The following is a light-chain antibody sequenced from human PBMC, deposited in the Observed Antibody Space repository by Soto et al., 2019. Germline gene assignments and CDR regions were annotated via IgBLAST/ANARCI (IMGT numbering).Light chain of an antibody. Sequence: EIVLTQSPATLSSFPCDRVTLSCRASQYINTRLAWYQHRPGQAPRLLIYQTSIRAAGIPARFSGSGSGTDFTLTISSLEPEDFAVYYCQQRSNWLWTFGQGTKVDIK. V-gene: IGKV3-11*01. CDR2: QTS. CDR3: QQRSNWLWT. J-gene: IGKJ1*01. CDR1: QYINTR.